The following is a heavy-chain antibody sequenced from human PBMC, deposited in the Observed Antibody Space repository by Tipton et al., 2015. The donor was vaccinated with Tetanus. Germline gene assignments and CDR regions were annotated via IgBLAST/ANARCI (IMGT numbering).Heavy chain of an antibody. V-gene: IGHV4-59*01. Sequence: TLSLTCTVSDGSISGYFWTWIRQPPGKGLECIGYVFYTGITNYNPPFESRVTMSVDTSKNQISLKLRSVTAADTAVYYCARYHCTGTTCQHLDHWGQGTLVTVSS. CDR3: ARYHCTGTTCQHLDH. J-gene: IGHJ4*01. CDR1: DGSISGYF. CDR2: VFYTGIT. D-gene: IGHD2-8*02.